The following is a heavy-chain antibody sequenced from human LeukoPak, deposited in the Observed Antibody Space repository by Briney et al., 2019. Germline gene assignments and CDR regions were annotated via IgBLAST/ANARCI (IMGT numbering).Heavy chain of an antibody. CDR3: ARDVSHRLFYDSSGYYILFDY. D-gene: IGHD3-22*01. CDR2: ISANNGNA. CDR1: GYSFTSYG. J-gene: IGHJ4*02. Sequence: ASVKVSCKASGYSFTSYGISWVRQAPGQGPEWMGWISANNGNANHAQKLQGRVTMTRDTSTSTAYMELRSLRSDDTAVYYCARDVSHRLFYDSSGYYILFDYWGQGTLVTVSS. V-gene: IGHV1-18*01.